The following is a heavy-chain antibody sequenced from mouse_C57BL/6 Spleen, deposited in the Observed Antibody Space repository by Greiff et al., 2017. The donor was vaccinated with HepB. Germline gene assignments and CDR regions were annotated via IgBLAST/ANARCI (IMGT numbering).Heavy chain of an antibody. CDR3: ARHGSSYDFDY. CDR1: GYSFTGYY. D-gene: IGHD1-1*01. V-gene: IGHV1-42*01. Sequence: VQLQHSGPELVKPGASVKISCKASGYSFTGYYMNWVKQSPEKSLEWIGEINPSTGGTTYNQKFKAKATLTVDKSSSTAYMQLKSLTSEDSAVYYCARHGSSYDFDYWGQGTTLTVSS. CDR2: INPSTGGT. J-gene: IGHJ2*01.